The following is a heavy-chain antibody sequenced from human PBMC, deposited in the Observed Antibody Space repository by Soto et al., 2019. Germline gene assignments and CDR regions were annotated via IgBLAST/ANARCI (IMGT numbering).Heavy chain of an antibody. CDR3: ASYHYLDLWTGSRHYMDV. V-gene: IGHV4-34*01. D-gene: IGHD3-9*01. CDR2: INHSGTT. CDR1: GGSLSRYY. Sequence: QVHLEQWGAGLLNPSETLSLTCAVYGGSLSRYYWSWVRQSPGKGLEWLGEINHSGTTNYNPSLKTRVTISADTSKHQFSLRLSSVTAADSAVYYCASYHYLDLWTGSRHYMDVWGRGTTVTVSS. J-gene: IGHJ6*03.